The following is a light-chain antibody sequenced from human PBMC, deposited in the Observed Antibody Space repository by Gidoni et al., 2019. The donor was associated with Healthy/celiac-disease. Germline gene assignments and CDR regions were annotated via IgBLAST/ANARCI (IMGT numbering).Light chain of an antibody. CDR1: QSVSSSY. J-gene: IGKJ1*01. CDR3: QQYGSSPMX. CDR2: GAS. Sequence: ESVLTQSPGTLSLSPGERATLSCRASQSVSSSYLAWYQQKPGQAPRLLIYGASSRATGLPDKFSGSGSGTDVTLTISRLGPEDFAVYYCQQYGSSPMXFXQGTKVEIK. V-gene: IGKV3-20*01.